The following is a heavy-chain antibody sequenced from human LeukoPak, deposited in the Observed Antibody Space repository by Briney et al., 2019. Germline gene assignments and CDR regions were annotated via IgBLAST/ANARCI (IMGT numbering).Heavy chain of an antibody. CDR2: INHSGST. CDR3: ARRLYDYVWGSYRNGYYFDY. V-gene: IGHV4-39*07. D-gene: IGHD3-16*02. CDR1: GGSISSSSYY. Sequence: SETLSLTCTVSGGSISSSSYYWSWIRQPPGKGLEWIGEINHSGSTNYNPSLKSRVTISVDTSKNQFSLKLSSVTAADTAVYYCARRLYDYVWGSYRNGYYFDYWGQGTLVTVSS. J-gene: IGHJ4*02.